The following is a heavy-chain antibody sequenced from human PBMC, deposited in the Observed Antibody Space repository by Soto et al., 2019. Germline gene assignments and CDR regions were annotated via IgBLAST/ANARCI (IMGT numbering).Heavy chain of an antibody. V-gene: IGHV3-23*01. Sequence: GGSLRLSCAASGFTFSSYAMSWVRQAPGKGLEWVSAISGSGGSTYYADSVKGRFTISRDNSKNTLYLQMNSLRAEDTAVYYCAKDFPLGYCSGGSCADYWGQGTLVTVSS. CDR3: AKDFPLGYCSGGSCADY. CDR2: ISGSGGST. D-gene: IGHD2-15*01. CDR1: GFTFSSYA. J-gene: IGHJ4*02.